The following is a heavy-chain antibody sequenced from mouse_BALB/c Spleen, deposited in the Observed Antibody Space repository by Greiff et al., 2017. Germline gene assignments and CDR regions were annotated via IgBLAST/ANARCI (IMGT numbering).Heavy chain of an antibody. CDR1: GYTFTSYT. D-gene: IGHD2-4*01. V-gene: IGHV1-4*01. Sequence: QVQLKQSGAELARPGASVKMSCKASGYTFTSYTMHWVKQRPGQGLEWIGYINPSSGYTNYNQKFKDKATLTADKSSSTAYMQLSSLTSEDSAVYYCARYYDYGYAMDYWGQGTSVTVSS. J-gene: IGHJ4*01. CDR2: INPSSGYT. CDR3: ARYYDYGYAMDY.